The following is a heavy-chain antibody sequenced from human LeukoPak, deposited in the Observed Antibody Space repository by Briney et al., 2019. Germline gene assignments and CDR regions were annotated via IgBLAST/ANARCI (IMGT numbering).Heavy chain of an antibody. Sequence: GGSLRLSCAASGFTFSSYAMSWVRQAPGKGLEWVSGIWGGGDNTDYADSVKGRFTISRDNSKNTLYLQMSSLRADDTAVYYCVKEGTMVPGDYWGQGTLVTVSS. D-gene: IGHD4/OR15-4a*01. V-gene: IGHV3-23*01. CDR2: IWGGGDNT. CDR3: VKEGTMVPGDY. CDR1: GFTFSSYA. J-gene: IGHJ4*02.